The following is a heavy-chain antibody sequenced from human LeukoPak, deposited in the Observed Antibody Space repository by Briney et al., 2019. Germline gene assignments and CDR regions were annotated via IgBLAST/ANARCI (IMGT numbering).Heavy chain of an antibody. CDR3: ARETPTIVVAGPGKMDV. J-gene: IGHJ6*02. CDR2: INPSGGST. V-gene: IGHV1-46*01. CDR1: GYTFTTYY. D-gene: IGHD6-19*01. Sequence: ASVKVSCRASGYTFTTYYMHWVRQAPGQGLEWMGIINPSGGSTSYAQRFQGRVAMTRDTSTSTVYMELSSLRSEDTAVYYCARETPTIVVAGPGKMDVWGQGTTVTVSS.